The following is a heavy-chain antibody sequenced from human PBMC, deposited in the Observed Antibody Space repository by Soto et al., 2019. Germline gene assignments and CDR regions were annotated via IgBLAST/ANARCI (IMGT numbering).Heavy chain of an antibody. V-gene: IGHV4-30-2*01. CDR2: IYHSGST. CDR1: GGSISSGGYS. J-gene: IGHJ3*02. D-gene: IGHD3-22*01. CDR3: ARGDDSGGDGEPRDDIEI. Sequence: TLSLTCAVSGGSISSGGYSWSWIRQPPGKGLEWIGYIYHSGSTYYNPSLKSRVTISVDRSKNQFSLTLSSVTAADTAVYYCARGDDSGGDGEPRDDIEIWGQRGMV.